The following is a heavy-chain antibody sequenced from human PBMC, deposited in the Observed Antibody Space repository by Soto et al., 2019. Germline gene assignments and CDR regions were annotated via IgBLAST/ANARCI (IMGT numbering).Heavy chain of an antibody. D-gene: IGHD5-18*01. V-gene: IGHV1-58*01. Sequence: QMQRVQSGPEVKKPGTSVKVSCKASGFTFTSSAVQWVRQARGQRREWIGWIVVGSGNTNYAQKFQERVTITRGMSTSTAYMELIRLRSEELAVYYCAADGLDTAMTDYYYNDGMDVWGQGSTVTVSS. CDR1: GFTFTSSA. CDR2: IVVGSGNT. CDR3: AADGLDTAMTDYYYNDGMDV. J-gene: IGHJ6*02.